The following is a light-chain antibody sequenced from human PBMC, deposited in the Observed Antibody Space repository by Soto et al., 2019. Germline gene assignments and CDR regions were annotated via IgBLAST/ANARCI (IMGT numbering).Light chain of an antibody. V-gene: IGLV2-14*01. CDR3: SSYTSSSTLYV. Sequence: QSALTQPASVSGSPGQSITISCTGTSSDVGGYNYVCWYQQHPGKAPKLTIYDVSNRPSGVSHRFSGSKSGNTASLTISGLLAEDGADYYCSSYTSSSTLYVFGTGTKLTVL. J-gene: IGLJ1*01. CDR2: DVS. CDR1: SSDVGGYNY.